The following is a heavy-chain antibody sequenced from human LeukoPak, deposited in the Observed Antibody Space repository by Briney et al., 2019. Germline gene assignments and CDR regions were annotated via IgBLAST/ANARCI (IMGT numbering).Heavy chain of an antibody. V-gene: IGHV1-18*01. Sequence: ASVKVSCKASGYTFTSYGISWVRQAPGQGLEWMGWISAYNGNTNYAQKLQGRVTMTTDTSTSTAYMELRSLRSDDTAVYYCAREVYYDFWSGYFAGYYFDYWGQGTLVTVSS. D-gene: IGHD3-3*01. J-gene: IGHJ4*02. CDR2: ISAYNGNT. CDR1: GYTFTSYG. CDR3: AREVYYDFWSGYFAGYYFDY.